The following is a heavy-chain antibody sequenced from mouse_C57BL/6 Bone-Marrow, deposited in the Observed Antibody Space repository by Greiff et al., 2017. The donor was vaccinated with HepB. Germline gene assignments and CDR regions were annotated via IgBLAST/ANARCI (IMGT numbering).Heavy chain of an antibody. D-gene: IGHD1-1*01. CDR3: APLIYYYGSSYAHYYAMDY. J-gene: IGHJ4*01. V-gene: IGHV1-50*01. Sequence: QVQLQQPGAELVKPGASVKLSCKASGYTFTSYWMQWVKQRPGQGLEWIGEIDPSDSYTNYHQKFKGKATLTVDTSSSTAYMQLSSLTSEDSAVYYCAPLIYYYGSSYAHYYAMDYWGQGTSVTVSS. CDR2: IDPSDSYT. CDR1: GYTFTSYW.